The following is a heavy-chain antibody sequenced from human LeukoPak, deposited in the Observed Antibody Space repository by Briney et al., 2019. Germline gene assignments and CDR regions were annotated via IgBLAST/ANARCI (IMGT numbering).Heavy chain of an antibody. CDR3: ARGTWILLWSFDY. D-gene: IGHD5-18*01. CDR1: GGFFSGYY. V-gene: IGHV4-34*01. CDR2: VNHSGST. Sequence: SETLSLICAVSGGFFSGYYWSWIRQPPGKGLEWIGEVNHSGSTNSDSSVKGRVTISVDTSKNQCSLKLSSVTAADTAVYYCARGTWILLWSFDYWGQGTLVTVSS. J-gene: IGHJ4*02.